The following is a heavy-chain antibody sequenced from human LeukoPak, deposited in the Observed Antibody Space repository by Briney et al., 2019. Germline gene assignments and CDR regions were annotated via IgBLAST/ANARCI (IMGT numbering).Heavy chain of an antibody. CDR3: AIPIAAAGTGFDY. CDR1: GGSISSSSYY. CDR2: IYYSGST. V-gene: IGHV4-39*01. Sequence: SETLSLTRTVSGGSISSSSYYWGWIRQPPGKGLEWIGGIYYSGSTYYNPSLKSRVTISVDTSKNQFSLKLSSVTAADTAVYYCAIPIAAAGTGFDYWGQGTLVTVSS. D-gene: IGHD6-13*01. J-gene: IGHJ4*02.